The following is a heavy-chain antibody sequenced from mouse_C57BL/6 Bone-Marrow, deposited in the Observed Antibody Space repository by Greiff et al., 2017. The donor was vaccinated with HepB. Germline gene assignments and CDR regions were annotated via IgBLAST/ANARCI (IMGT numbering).Heavy chain of an antibody. Sequence: QVHVKQSGAELVRPGASVKLSCKASGYTFTDYYINWVKQRPGQGLEWIARIYPGSGNTYYNEKFKGKATLTAEKSSSTAYMQLSSLTSEDSAVYFCARGIYYDYDGGLYWYFDVWGTGTTVTVSS. D-gene: IGHD2-4*01. CDR2: IYPGSGNT. J-gene: IGHJ1*03. CDR3: ARGIYYDYDGGLYWYFDV. CDR1: GYTFTDYY. V-gene: IGHV1-76*01.